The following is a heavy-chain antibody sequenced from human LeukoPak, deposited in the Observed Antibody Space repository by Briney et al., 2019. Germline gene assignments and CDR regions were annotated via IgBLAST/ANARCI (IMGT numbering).Heavy chain of an antibody. J-gene: IGHJ4*02. CDR3: ARFDGDYGFFGY. V-gene: IGHV1-3*01. Sequence: ASVKVSCKASGYTFTSYAMHWVRQAPGQRLEWMGWINAGNVNTKYSQKFQGRVTITRDTSASTAYMELSSLRSEDTAVYYCARFDGDYGFFGYWGQGTLVTVSS. CDR2: INAGNVNT. D-gene: IGHD4-17*01. CDR1: GYTFTSYA.